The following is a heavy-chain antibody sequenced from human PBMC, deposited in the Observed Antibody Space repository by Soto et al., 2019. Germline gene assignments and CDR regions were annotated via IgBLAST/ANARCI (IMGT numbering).Heavy chain of an antibody. Sequence: ASVKVSCKASGYTFTSYAMHWVRQAPGQRLEWMGWINAGNGNTKYSQKFQGRVTITRDTSASTAYMELSSLRSEDTAVYYCARRYYDSSGYYEFDYWGQGTLVTVSS. CDR2: INAGNGNT. J-gene: IGHJ4*02. CDR3: ARRYYDSSGYYEFDY. CDR1: GYTFTSYA. V-gene: IGHV1-3*01. D-gene: IGHD3-22*01.